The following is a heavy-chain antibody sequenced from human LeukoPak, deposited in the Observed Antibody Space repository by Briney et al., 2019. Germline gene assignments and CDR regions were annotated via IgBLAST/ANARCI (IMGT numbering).Heavy chain of an antibody. V-gene: IGHV3-7*03. CDR3: AKKRDAFDI. CDR1: GFTFSSYW. J-gene: IGHJ3*02. D-gene: IGHD5-24*01. CDR2: IKEDGSEK. Sequence: PGGSLRLSCAPSGFTFSSYWMSWVRQAPGKGLEWVANIKEDGSEKYYVDSVKGRFAISRDNSKNTLYLHMNSLRAEDTAVYYCAKKRDAFDIWGQGTVATVSS.